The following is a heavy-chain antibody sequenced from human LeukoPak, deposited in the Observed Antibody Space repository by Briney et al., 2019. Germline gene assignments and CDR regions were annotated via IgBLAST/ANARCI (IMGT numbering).Heavy chain of an antibody. J-gene: IGHJ4*02. CDR2: INHSGST. D-gene: IGHD2-2*01. CDR1: GGSFSGYY. Sequence: PSETLSLTCAVYGGSFSGYYWSWIRQPPGKGLKWMGEINHSGSTNYNPSLKSRVTISVDTSKNQFSLKLSSVTAADTAVYYCARQAGEDIVVVPAAMLYYFDYWGQGTLVTVSS. CDR3: ARQAGEDIVVVPAAMLYYFDY. V-gene: IGHV4-34*01.